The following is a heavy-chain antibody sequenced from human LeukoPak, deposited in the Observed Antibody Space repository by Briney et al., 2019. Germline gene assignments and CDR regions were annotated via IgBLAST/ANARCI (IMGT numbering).Heavy chain of an antibody. J-gene: IGHJ5*02. D-gene: IGHD3-22*01. Sequence: SEALSLTCAVYGGSFSGYYWSWIRQPPGKGLEWIGEINHSGSTNYNPSLKSRVTISVDTSKNQFSLKLSSVTAADTAVYYCATTMRVDYDSSGYIRGWFDPWGQGTLVTVSS. CDR1: GGSFSGYY. CDR2: INHSGST. V-gene: IGHV4-34*01. CDR3: ATTMRVDYDSSGYIRGWFDP.